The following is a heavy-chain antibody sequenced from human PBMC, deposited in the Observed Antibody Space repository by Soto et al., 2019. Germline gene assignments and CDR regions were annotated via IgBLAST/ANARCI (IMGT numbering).Heavy chain of an antibody. CDR3: ARHITHNRWAHLDY. D-gene: IGHD1-1*01. Sequence: EVQLVQSGAEMKKPGESLKISCKGSGYTFTGHWIGWVRLTPGRGLEWLGIIYPGHAESMYSPSFQGQVIMSVDESVNTAYLQWNSLKASDTAMYYCARHITHNRWAHLDYWGQGTLVTVSS. CDR1: GYTFTGHW. J-gene: IGHJ4*02. CDR2: IYPGHAES. V-gene: IGHV5-51*01.